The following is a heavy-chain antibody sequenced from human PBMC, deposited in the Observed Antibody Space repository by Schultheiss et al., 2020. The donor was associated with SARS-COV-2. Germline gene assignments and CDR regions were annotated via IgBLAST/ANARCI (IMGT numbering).Heavy chain of an antibody. CDR3: ARDYKWLLSPYYYGMDV. Sequence: GASLKISCAASGFTFSTYNMNWVRQAPGKGLEWVSSIGSSSSYIYYADSVKGRFTVSRDNAKNSLYLQMNSLRAEDTAVYSCARDYKWLLSPYYYGMDVWGQGTTVTVSS. D-gene: IGHD3-3*01. J-gene: IGHJ6*02. CDR1: GFTFSTYN. V-gene: IGHV3-21*01. CDR2: IGSSSSYI.